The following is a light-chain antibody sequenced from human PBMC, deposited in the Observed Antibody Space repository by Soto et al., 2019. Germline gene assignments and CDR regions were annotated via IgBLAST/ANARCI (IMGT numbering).Light chain of an antibody. CDR2: GVY. V-gene: IGLV2-14*03. CDR1: RTDFDGYDY. CDR3: TSYTSSTPFYV. Sequence: QSVLTQPASVYGSPGQSIAISCTGIRTDFDGYDYVSWYQQHPGQAPQLIIYGVYNRPSGVSHRFSGSKSGDTASLTISGLQAEDEADYYCTSYTSSTPFYVFGTGTKVTVL. J-gene: IGLJ1*01.